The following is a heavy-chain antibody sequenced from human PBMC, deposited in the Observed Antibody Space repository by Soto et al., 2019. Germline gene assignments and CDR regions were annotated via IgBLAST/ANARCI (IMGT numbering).Heavy chain of an antibody. CDR1: GFTFSRYW. J-gene: IGHJ5*02. V-gene: IGHV3-74*01. Sequence: DVQLVASGGGLVQPGESLRLSCVASGFTFSRYWMNWVRQVPGKGLVWVSRISSDGSNATYADSVKGRFTISRDHAKNTLYLQMNSLRAEDTGVYYCARCAVLSTTSGGWCNWFDPWGQGTLVTVSS. D-gene: IGHD2-21*01. CDR3: ARCAVLSTTSGGWCNWFDP. CDR2: ISSDGSNA.